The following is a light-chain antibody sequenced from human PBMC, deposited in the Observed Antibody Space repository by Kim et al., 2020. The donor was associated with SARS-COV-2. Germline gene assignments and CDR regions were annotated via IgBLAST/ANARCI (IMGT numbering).Light chain of an antibody. CDR1: NSDIGTYKY. J-gene: IGLJ1*01. CDR3: SSYTGTNSPFV. CDR2: DVS. Sequence: SVLAQPASVSGSPGQSITISCTGTNSDIGTYKYVSWYQQHPGKVPKLLIFDVSDRPSGVSNRFSGSKSGNTASLTISGLQADDEADYYCSSYTGTNSPFVFGTGTKVTVL. V-gene: IGLV2-14*03.